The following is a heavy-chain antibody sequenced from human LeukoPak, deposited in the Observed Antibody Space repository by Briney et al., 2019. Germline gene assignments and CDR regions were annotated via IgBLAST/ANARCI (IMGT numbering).Heavy chain of an antibody. V-gene: IGHV3-53*01. CDR1: GFTVSSSY. Sequence: QPGGSLRLSCAASGFTVSSSYMSWVRQAPGKGLEWVSIIYAGGTTYYADSVKGRFTISRDNSKNTVYLQLNSLTAEDTAVYYCARFTSYGVDVWGQGTTVTVSS. J-gene: IGHJ6*02. CDR3: ARFTSYGVDV. CDR2: IYAGGTT.